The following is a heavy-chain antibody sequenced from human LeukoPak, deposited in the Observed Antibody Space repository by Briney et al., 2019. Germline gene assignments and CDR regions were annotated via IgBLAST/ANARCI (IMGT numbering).Heavy chain of an antibody. CDR2: ISGSGGST. J-gene: IGHJ4*02. CDR3: AKAPNAYDSSGYYFGYFDY. D-gene: IGHD3-22*01. CDR1: GFTFSSYG. Sequence: GGTLRLSCAASGFTFSSYGMSWVRQAPGKGLEWVSAISGSGGSTYYADSVKGRFTISRDNSKNTLYLQMNSLRAEDTAVYYRAKAPNAYDSSGYYFGYFDYWGQGTLVTVSS. V-gene: IGHV3-23*01.